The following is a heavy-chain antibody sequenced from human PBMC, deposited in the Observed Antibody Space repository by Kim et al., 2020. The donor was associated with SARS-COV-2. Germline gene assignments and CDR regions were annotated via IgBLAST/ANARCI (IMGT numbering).Heavy chain of an antibody. CDR1: GGSISSGGYY. CDR3: ARDRGGYCSSTSCYVGGAGFDY. J-gene: IGHJ4*02. D-gene: IGHD2-2*01. Sequence: SETLSLTCTVSGGSISSGGYYWSWIRQHPGKGLEWIGYIYYSGSTYYNPSLKSRVTISVDTSKNQFSLKLSSVTAADTAVYYCARDRGGYCSSTSCYVGGAGFDYWGQGTLVTVSS. CDR2: IYYSGST. V-gene: IGHV4-31*03.